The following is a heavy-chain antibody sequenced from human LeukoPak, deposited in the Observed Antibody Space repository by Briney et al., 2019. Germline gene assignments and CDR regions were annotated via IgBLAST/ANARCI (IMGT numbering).Heavy chain of an antibody. D-gene: IGHD2-21*01. Sequence: SEALSLTCTVSGGSIGSHYWSWIRQPPGKGLEWIGYIYYSGSTNYNPSLKSRVTISVDTSKNHFSPKLSSVTAADTAVYYCAGGLWSYYYMDVWGKGTTVTVSS. J-gene: IGHJ6*03. V-gene: IGHV4-59*11. CDR2: IYYSGST. CDR1: GGSIGSHY. CDR3: AGGLWSYYYMDV.